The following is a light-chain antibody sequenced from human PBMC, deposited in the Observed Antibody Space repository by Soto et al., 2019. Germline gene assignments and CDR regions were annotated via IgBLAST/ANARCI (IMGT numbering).Light chain of an antibody. V-gene: IGLV2-14*03. J-gene: IGLJ2*01. CDR3: ASFTRSVTVV. CDR2: DVN. Sequence: QSALTQPASVSGSPGQSITISCAGTSSNVGGYNYVSWYQQHPGKAPRLIISDVNKRSSVVSDRFSGSKSGNTASLTISGLQAEDEADYYCASFTRSVTVVFGGGTKVTVL. CDR1: SSNVGGYNY.